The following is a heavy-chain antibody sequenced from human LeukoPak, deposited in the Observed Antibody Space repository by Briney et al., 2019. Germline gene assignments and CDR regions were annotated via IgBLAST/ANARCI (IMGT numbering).Heavy chain of an antibody. V-gene: IGHV1-69*13. D-gene: IGHD5-24*01. CDR2: ITPMFGTV. CDR3: QTRDGYNLDY. CDR1: GYTFTGYY. J-gene: IGHJ4*02. Sequence: SVKVSCKASGYTFTGYYMHWVRQAPGQGLEWMGGITPMFGTVTYAQKFQGRVTITADESTSTAYMELSSLRSEDTAVYYCQTRDGYNLDYWGQGTLVTVSS.